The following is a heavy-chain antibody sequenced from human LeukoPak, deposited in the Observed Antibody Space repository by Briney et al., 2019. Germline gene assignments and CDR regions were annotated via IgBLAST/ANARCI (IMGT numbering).Heavy chain of an antibody. CDR3: ARHGGSSIAALDC. Sequence: KPSETLSLTCTVSGGSISSSSYYWGWIRQPPGKGLEWIGSIYYSGSTYYNPSLRGRVTISEDTSKNQFSLRLSSVTAADTAVYYCARHGGSSIAALDCWGQGTLVTVSS. D-gene: IGHD6-6*01. J-gene: IGHJ4*02. CDR2: IYYSGST. CDR1: GGSISSSSYY. V-gene: IGHV4-39*01.